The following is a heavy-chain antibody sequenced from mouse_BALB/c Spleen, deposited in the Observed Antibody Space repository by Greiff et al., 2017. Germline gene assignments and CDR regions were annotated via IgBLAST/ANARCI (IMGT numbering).Heavy chain of an antibody. CDR1: GYTFTSYT. D-gene: IGHD3-1*01. CDR2: INPSSGYT. Sequence: QVQLKESGAELARPGASVKMSCKASGYTFTSYTMHWVKQRPGQGLEWIGYINPSSGYTNYNQKFKDKATLTADKSSSTAYMQLSSLTSEDSAVYYCARSGGELGLRRAMDYWGQGTSVTVSS. V-gene: IGHV1-4*01. J-gene: IGHJ4*01. CDR3: ARSGGELGLRRAMDY.